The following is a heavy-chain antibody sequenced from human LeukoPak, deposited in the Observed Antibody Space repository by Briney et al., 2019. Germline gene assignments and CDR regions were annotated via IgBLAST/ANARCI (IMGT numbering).Heavy chain of an antibody. Sequence: GGSLRLSCAASGFTFSSYWMSWVRQAPGKGLEWVANIKQDGSEKYYVDSVKGRLTISRGNATSSLNLQMNSLRAEDTAVYYCARGDPPYYDFWSGYYWTMYYFDYWGQGTLVTVSS. CDR1: GFTFSSYW. CDR2: IKQDGSEK. D-gene: IGHD3-3*01. V-gene: IGHV3-7*01. CDR3: ARGDPPYYDFWSGYYWTMYYFDY. J-gene: IGHJ4*02.